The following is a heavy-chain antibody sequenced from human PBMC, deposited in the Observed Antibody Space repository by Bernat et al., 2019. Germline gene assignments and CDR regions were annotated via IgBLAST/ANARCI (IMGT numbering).Heavy chain of an antibody. V-gene: IGHV4-39*01. Sequence: QLQLQESGPGLVKPSETLSLTCTVSGGSISSSSYYWGWIRQPPGKGLEWIGSIYYSGSTYYNPSLKSRVTISIDTSKNQFSLTLRSVTAADTAVYYCARLQWYYYDSSGYDAFDIWGQGTMVTVSS. CDR1: GGSISSSSYY. D-gene: IGHD3-22*01. CDR2: IYYSGST. J-gene: IGHJ3*02. CDR3: ARLQWYYYDSSGYDAFDI.